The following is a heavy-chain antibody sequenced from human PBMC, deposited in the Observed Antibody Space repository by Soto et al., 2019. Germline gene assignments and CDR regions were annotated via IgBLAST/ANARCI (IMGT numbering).Heavy chain of an antibody. D-gene: IGHD5-18*01. CDR3: AKVMVKNWFDP. V-gene: IGHV3-23*01. CDR2: ISGSGGST. CDR1: GLTFSSYA. J-gene: IGHJ5*02. Sequence: GGSLRLSCAASGLTFSSYAMSWVRQAPGKGLEWVSAISGSGGSTYYADSVKGRFTISRDNSKNTLYLQMNSLRADDTALYYCAKVMVKNWFDPWGQGTLVTVSS.